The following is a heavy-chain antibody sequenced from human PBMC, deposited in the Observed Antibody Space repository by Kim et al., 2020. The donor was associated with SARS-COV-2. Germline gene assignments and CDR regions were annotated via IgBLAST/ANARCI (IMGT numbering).Heavy chain of an antibody. Sequence: FTISRDNSKNTLYLQMNSLRAEDTAVYYCARDPSRPTLYSSSWYAEVFDYWGQGTLVTVSS. CDR3: ARDPSRPTLYSSSWYAEVFDY. J-gene: IGHJ4*02. V-gene: IGHV3-30*01. D-gene: IGHD6-13*01.